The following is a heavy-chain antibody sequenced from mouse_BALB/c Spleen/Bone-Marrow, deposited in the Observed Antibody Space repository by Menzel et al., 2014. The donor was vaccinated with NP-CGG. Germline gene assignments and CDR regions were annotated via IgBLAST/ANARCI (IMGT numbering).Heavy chain of an antibody. J-gene: IGHJ2*01. V-gene: IGHV5-6*02. CDR1: GFTFSNYA. Sequence: EVMLVESGGDLVKPGGSLKLSCAASGFTFSNYAMSWVRQIPARGLEGAATISSGGTYTFYPDSVKGRFTISRDNTKNTLTLQMTSLKSEDTAMYYCARRRDYDYFDYWGQGTTLTVSS. D-gene: IGHD2-4*01. CDR2: ISSGGTYT. CDR3: ARRRDYDYFDY.